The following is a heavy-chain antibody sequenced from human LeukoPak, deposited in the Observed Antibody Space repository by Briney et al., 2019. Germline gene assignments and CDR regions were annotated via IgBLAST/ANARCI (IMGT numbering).Heavy chain of an antibody. CDR1: GYTFTRYG. V-gene: IGHV1-18*01. D-gene: IGHD1-7*01. CDR3: ARGHWNYFYFDY. CDR2: ISGDNGDT. Sequence: GASVKVSCKASGYTFTRYGISWVRQAPGQGLEWMGWISGDNGDTNYAQKFQGRVTITADKSTSAAYMELSSLRSEDTAVYYCARGHWNYFYFDYWGQGTLVTVSS. J-gene: IGHJ4*02.